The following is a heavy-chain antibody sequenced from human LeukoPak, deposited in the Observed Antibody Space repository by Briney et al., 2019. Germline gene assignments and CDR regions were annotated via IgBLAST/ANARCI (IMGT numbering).Heavy chain of an antibody. V-gene: IGHV3-21*01. J-gene: IGHJ6*03. CDR1: EFTFSSYS. D-gene: IGHD1-26*01. Sequence: GSLRLSCAASEFTFSSYSMNGVRQAPGKGLEWVSSISSGSSYIYYADSVKGRFTISRDNAKNSLYLQMNSLRAEDTAVYYCARESGTRGWELDYMDVWGKGTTVTVSS. CDR3: ARESGTRGWELDYMDV. CDR2: ISSGSSYI.